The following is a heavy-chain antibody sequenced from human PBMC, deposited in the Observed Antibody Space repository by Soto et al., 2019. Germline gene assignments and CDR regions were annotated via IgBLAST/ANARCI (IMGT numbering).Heavy chain of an antibody. J-gene: IGHJ4*02. Sequence: PGGSLRLSCAASGFTFDDYAMHWVRQAPGKGLEWVSGISWNSGSIGYADSVKGRFTISRDNAKNSLYLQMNSLRAEDTALYYCAKDRGYSYGSGSFGYWGQGTLVTVSS. CDR2: ISWNSGSI. CDR3: AKDRGYSYGSGSFGY. D-gene: IGHD5-18*01. V-gene: IGHV3-9*01. CDR1: GFTFDDYA.